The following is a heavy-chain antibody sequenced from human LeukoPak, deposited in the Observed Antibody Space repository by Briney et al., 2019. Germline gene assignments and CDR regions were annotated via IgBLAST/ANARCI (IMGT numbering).Heavy chain of an antibody. CDR2: ISGSGATT. CDR3: AKDSIVVPAAPWVFDV. Sequence: GGSLRLSCAASGFTFSSYAMSWVRQAPGKGLEWVAVISGSGATTYYADSVKGRFTISRDNSKNTLYLQMNSLRAEDTAVYYCAKDSIVVPAAPWVFDVWGRGSLVTVPS. V-gene: IGHV3-23*01. CDR1: GFTFSSYA. J-gene: IGHJ2*01. D-gene: IGHD2-2*01.